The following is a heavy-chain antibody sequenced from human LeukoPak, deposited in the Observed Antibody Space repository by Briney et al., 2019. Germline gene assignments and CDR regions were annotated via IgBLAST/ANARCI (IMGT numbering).Heavy chain of an antibody. J-gene: IGHJ6*03. CDR2: ISSSGSTI. CDR3: ARDKTASHYYYYYMDV. V-gene: IGHV3-11*04. CDR1: GFTFSDYY. Sequence: GGSLRLSCAASGFTFSDYYMSWIRQAPGKGLEWVSYISSSGSTIYYADSVKGRFTISRDNAKNSLYLQMNSLRAEDTAVYYCARDKTASHYYYYYMDVWSKGTTVTVSS. D-gene: IGHD5-18*01.